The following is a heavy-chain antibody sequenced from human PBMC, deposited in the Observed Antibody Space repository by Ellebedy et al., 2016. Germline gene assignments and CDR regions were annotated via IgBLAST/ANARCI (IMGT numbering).Heavy chain of an antibody. D-gene: IGHD4-17*01. V-gene: IGHV3-23*01. CDR3: RQGHYANY. J-gene: IGHJ4*02. CDR1: GLNFNTFF. Sequence: GESLKISXTASGLNFNTFFMSRVRQAPGGGLEWVSTMRGDGAKTHLADSVKGRFTMSRDIPKNTVYLQMNRLRAEDTAVYYCRQGHYANYWGQGTLVTVSS. CDR2: MRGDGAKT.